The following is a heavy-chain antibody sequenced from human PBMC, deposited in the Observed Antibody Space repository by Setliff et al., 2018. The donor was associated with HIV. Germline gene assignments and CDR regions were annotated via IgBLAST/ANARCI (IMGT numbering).Heavy chain of an antibody. CDR3: ARDGMVRGVIIS. Sequence: LSLTCAVSGYSISSGYYWGWIRQPPGKGLEWIGSIYYSGSTYYNPSLKSRVTISVDTSKNQFSLKLSSVTAADTAVYYCARDGMVRGVIISWGQGTLVTVSS. V-gene: IGHV4-38-2*02. CDR1: GYSISSGYY. J-gene: IGHJ5*02. CDR2: IYYSGST. D-gene: IGHD3-10*01.